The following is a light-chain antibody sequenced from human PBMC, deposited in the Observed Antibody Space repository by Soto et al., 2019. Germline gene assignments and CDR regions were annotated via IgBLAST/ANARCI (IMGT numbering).Light chain of an antibody. J-gene: IGKJ2*01. Sequence: EIVLTQSPATLSLSPGERATLSCRASQSVSSYLAWYQQKPGQAPRLLIYDASNRATGIPARFSGSGSGTDFTLTISSLVPEDFAVYYCQQRSIWPPYTFGQGTKPEIK. CDR1: QSVSSY. CDR2: DAS. CDR3: QQRSIWPPYT. V-gene: IGKV3-11*01.